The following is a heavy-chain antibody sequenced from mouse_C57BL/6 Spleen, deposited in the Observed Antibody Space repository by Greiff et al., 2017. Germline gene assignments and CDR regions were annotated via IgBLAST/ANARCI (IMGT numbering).Heavy chain of an antibody. CDR1: GYAFTNYL. CDR2: INPGSGGT. D-gene: IGHD2-1*01. J-gene: IGHJ3*01. Sequence: QVQLQQSGAELVRPGTSVKVSCKASGYAFTNYLIEWVKQRPGQGLEGIGVINPGSGGTKYNEKFKGKATLTADKSSSTAYMQLSSLTSEDSAVYFCARDTYCNYGAYWGQGTLVTVSA. V-gene: IGHV1-54*01. CDR3: ARDTYCNYGAY.